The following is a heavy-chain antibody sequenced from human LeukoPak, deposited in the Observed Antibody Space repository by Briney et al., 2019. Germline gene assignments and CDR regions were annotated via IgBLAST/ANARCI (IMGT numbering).Heavy chain of an antibody. J-gene: IGHJ5*02. CDR1: GGTFSSYA. V-gene: IGHV1-69*04. Sequence: ASVTVSCKASGGTFSSYAISWVRQAPGQGLEWMGRIIPIFGIANYAQKFQGRVTITADKSTSTAYMELSSLRSEDTAVYYCARVKRANCSSTSCYGWFDPWGQGTLVTVSS. CDR3: ARVKRANCSSTSCYGWFDP. D-gene: IGHD2-2*01. CDR2: IIPIFGIA.